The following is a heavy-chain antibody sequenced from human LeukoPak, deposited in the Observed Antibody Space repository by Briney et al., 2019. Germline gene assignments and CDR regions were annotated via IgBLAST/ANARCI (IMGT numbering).Heavy chain of an antibody. D-gene: IGHD4-17*01. Sequence: GGSLRLSCAASGFSFSNAWMSWVRQAPGKGLEWVGRIKSKSDGETRDYAAPVRGRLAISRDDSKNTLFLLMNSLKTDDTAVYFCITDPGDYENFWGQGTLVTVSS. CDR3: ITDPGDYENF. J-gene: IGHJ4*02. V-gene: IGHV3-15*01. CDR2: IKSKSDGETR. CDR1: GFSFSNAW.